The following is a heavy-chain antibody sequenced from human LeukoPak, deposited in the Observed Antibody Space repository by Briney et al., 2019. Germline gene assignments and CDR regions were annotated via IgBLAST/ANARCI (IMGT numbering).Heavy chain of an antibody. CDR1: GGSISSYY. CDR2: INHSGST. Sequence: SETLSLTCTVSGGSISSYYWSWIRQPPGKGLEWIGEINHSGSTNYNPSLKSRVTISVDTSKNQFSLKLSSVTAADTAVYYCARGPEPPRYYYYYYYMDVWGKGTTVTVSS. V-gene: IGHV4-34*01. D-gene: IGHD1-14*01. J-gene: IGHJ6*03. CDR3: ARGPEPPRYYYYYYYMDV.